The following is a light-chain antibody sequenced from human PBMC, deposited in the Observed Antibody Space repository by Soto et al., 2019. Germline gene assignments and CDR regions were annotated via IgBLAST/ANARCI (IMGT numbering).Light chain of an antibody. V-gene: IGKV1-5*01. J-gene: IGKJ5*01. Sequence: DIQMTQSPSSLSASVGDRVTITCRASQSISSYLNWYQQKPGKAPNLLMYDASTLERGVPSRFSGTGSGTEFTLTISSLQPDDFATYYCQQYHRSSITFGQGTRLEIK. CDR1: QSISSY. CDR3: QQYHRSSIT. CDR2: DAS.